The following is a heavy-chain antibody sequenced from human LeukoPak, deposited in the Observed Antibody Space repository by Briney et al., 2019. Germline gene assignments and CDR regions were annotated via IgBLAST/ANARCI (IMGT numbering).Heavy chain of an antibody. J-gene: IGHJ3*02. Sequence: GASVKVSCKASGGTFSSYAISWVRQATGQGLEWMGWMNPNSGNTGYAQKFQGRVTMTRNTSISTAYMELSSLRSEDTAVYYCARGTDYHDAFDIWGQGTMVTVSS. V-gene: IGHV1-8*02. D-gene: IGHD4-11*01. CDR2: MNPNSGNT. CDR3: ARGTDYHDAFDI. CDR1: GGTFSSYA.